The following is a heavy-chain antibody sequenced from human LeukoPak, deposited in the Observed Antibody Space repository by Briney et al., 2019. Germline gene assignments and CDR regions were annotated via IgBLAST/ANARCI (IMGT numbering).Heavy chain of an antibody. D-gene: IGHD6-6*01. J-gene: IGHJ6*02. CDR3: ARSLSSSGYYYYGMDV. CDR2: IYYTGST. CDR1: GGSIRSYY. V-gene: IGHV4-59*07. Sequence: PSDTLSLTCTVSGGSIRSYYWSWIRQPPGKGLEWIGYIYYTGSTSYNPSLKSRVTISVDTSKNQFSLRLSSVTAAGTAVYYCARSLSSSGYYYYGMDVWGQGTTVTVSS.